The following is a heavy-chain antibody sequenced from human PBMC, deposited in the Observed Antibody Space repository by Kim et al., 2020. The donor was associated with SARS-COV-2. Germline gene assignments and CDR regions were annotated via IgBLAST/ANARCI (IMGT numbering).Heavy chain of an antibody. D-gene: IGHD5-12*01. V-gene: IGHV4-39*01. Sequence: SETLSLTCTVSGGSISSSSYYWGWIRQPPGKGLEWIGSIYYSGSTYYNPSLKSRVTISVDTSKNQFSLKLSSVTAADTAVYYCARRGIFGYSGYSWGQGTLVTVSS. J-gene: IGHJ4*02. CDR2: IYYSGST. CDR1: GGSISSSSYY. CDR3: ARRGIFGYSGYS.